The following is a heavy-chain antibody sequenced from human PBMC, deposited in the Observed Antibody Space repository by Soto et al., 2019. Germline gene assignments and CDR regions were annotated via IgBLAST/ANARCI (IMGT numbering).Heavy chain of an antibody. Sequence: PSETLSRSYTISGGADSVYYWSWIRHSTGPGLAWIGYIDASGSPYYNPSLRSRVTISADTSKNQISLKLTSPTAADTAVYYCARGVGSSPPQYWGRGTLVTVSS. V-gene: IGHV4-59*02. D-gene: IGHD1-26*01. J-gene: IGHJ4*02. CDR3: ARGVGSSPPQY. CDR1: GGADSVYY. CDR2: IDASGSP.